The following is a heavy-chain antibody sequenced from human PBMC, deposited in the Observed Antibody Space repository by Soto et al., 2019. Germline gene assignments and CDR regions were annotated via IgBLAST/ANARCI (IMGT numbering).Heavy chain of an antibody. CDR3: ARDPSGDSGSSYYFDY. Sequence: GASVKVSCKASGYTFTSYDINWVRQATGQGLEWMGWMNPNSGNTGYAQKFQGRVTMTRNTSISTAYMELNSLRAEDTAVYYCARDPSGDSGSSYYFDYWGQGTLVTVSS. CDR2: MNPNSGNT. J-gene: IGHJ4*02. CDR1: GYTFTSYD. V-gene: IGHV1-8*01. D-gene: IGHD5-12*01.